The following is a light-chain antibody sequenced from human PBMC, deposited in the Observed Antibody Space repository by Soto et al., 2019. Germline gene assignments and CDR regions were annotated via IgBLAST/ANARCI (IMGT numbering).Light chain of an antibody. V-gene: IGLV2-14*03. Sequence: QSALTQPASVSGSPGQSITIPCTGTSSDVGGYDYVSWYQQHPPKAPKLMIYDVFHRPSGVSNRFSGSKSGKTASLTISGLQAEDEADYYCCSYTPSTIYVFGTGTKVTVL. CDR1: SSDVGGYDY. J-gene: IGLJ1*01. CDR3: CSYTPSTIYV. CDR2: DVF.